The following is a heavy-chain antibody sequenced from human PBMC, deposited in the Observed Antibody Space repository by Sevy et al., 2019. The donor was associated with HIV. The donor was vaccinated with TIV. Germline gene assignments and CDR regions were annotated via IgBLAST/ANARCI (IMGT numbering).Heavy chain of an antibody. CDR3: AGGFYYYDSGGYYPLAAFDI. J-gene: IGHJ3*02. Sequence: GGSLRLSCAASGFTFSDYYMSWIRQAPGKGLEWVSYISSSGSTIYYADSVKGRFTITTYNAKHSLYLQMNSRRAEDTAVYYCAGGFYYYDSGGYYPLAAFDIWGQGTMVTVSS. CDR2: ISSSGSTI. V-gene: IGHV3-11*01. D-gene: IGHD3-22*01. CDR1: GFTFSDYY.